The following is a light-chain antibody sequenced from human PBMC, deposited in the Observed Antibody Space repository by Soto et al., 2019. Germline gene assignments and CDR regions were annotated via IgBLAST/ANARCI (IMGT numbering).Light chain of an antibody. CDR1: QSVSSN. J-gene: IGKJ1*01. V-gene: IGKV3-15*01. CDR3: QQYNNWPPWA. Sequence: EIVLTQSPGTLSLSPGEGATLSCRASQSVSSNNLAWYQQKPGRAPRLLIYGAFNRATGIPARFSGSGSGTEFTLTISSLQSEDFAVYYCQQYNNWPPWAFGQGTKVDIK. CDR2: GAF.